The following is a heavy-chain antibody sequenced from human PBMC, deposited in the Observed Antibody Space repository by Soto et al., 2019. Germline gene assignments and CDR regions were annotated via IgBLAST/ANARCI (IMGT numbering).Heavy chain of an antibody. Sequence: EVQLVAAGGGLVKPGGSLRLSCATSGFPFSHAWLNWVRQVPGRGLEWVGLIKSKAEGGATDYASPAKCRFTISRDDAKSTVFLQMDSLKPEDTSVYYCATETTYSGYNPHPTWGQGGLVTVAS. J-gene: IGHJ4*02. D-gene: IGHD5-12*01. CDR2: IKSKAEGGAT. V-gene: IGHV3-15*07. CDR1: GFPFSHAW. CDR3: ATETTYSGYNPHPT.